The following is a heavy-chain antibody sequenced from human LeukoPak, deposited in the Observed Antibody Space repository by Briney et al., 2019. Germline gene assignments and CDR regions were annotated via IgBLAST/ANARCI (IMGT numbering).Heavy chain of an antibody. CDR3: AISSGYYDFWSGQYPPPMLAFDI. J-gene: IGHJ3*02. CDR2: IYHSGST. CDR1: GYSISSGYY. V-gene: IGHV4-38-2*02. D-gene: IGHD3-3*01. Sequence: SETLSLTCTVSGYSISSGYYWGWIRQPPGKGLEWIGYIYHSGSTYYNPSLKSRVTISVDRSKNQFSLKLSSVTAADTAVYYCAISSGYYDFWSGQYPPPMLAFDIWGQGTMVTVSS.